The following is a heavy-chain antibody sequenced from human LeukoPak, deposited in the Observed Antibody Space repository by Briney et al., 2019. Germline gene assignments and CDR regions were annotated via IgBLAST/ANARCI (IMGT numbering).Heavy chain of an antibody. CDR1: GGSISSGSYY. CDR3: ARGSYCSGGSCYSGYYFDY. V-gene: IGHV4-61*02. Sequence: SETLSLTCTVSGGSISSGSYYWSWIRQPAGKGLEWIGRIYTSGSTNYNPSLKSRVTMSVDTSKNQFSLKLSSVTAADTAVYYCARGSYCSGGSCYSGYYFDYWGQGTLVTVSS. CDR2: IYTSGST. D-gene: IGHD2-15*01. J-gene: IGHJ4*02.